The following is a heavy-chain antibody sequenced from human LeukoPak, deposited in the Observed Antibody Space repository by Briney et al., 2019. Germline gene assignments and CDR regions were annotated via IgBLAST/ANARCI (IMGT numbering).Heavy chain of an antibody. D-gene: IGHD6-13*01. CDR3: ARGMQQLYHFDS. V-gene: IGHV4-59*12. Sequence: PSETLSLTCSVSGGSISSLYWSWIRQPPGKGLEWIGYIYYSGNTNYNPSLKSRVTISVDTSKNQFSLKLSSVTAADTAVYYCARGMQQLYHFDSWGRGTLVTVSS. CDR2: IYYSGNT. J-gene: IGHJ4*02. CDR1: GGSISSLY.